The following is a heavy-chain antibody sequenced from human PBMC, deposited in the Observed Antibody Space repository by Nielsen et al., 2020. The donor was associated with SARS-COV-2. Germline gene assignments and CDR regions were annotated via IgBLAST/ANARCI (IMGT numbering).Heavy chain of an antibody. CDR2: ISAYNGDT. Sequence: WVRQAPGQGLEWMGWISAYNGDTKYAQKFQGRVTMTRDTSISTAYMELSRLRSDDTAVYYCARLPGYSSSWYGGGLAFDIWGQGTMVTVSS. V-gene: IGHV1-2*02. D-gene: IGHD6-13*01. CDR3: ARLPGYSSSWYGGGLAFDI. J-gene: IGHJ3*02.